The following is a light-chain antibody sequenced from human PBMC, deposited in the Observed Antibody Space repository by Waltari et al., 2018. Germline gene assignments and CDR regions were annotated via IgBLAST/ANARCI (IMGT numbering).Light chain of an antibody. V-gene: IGKV3-20*01. CDR3: QQFYSTPLT. CDR2: GAS. Sequence: IVLTQSPGTLSLSPGESATLSCRASQSVSSSYLAWYQQKPGQAPRLLIYGASSRATGIPDRFSGSGSGTDFTFTISRLEPEDFAVYYCQQFYSTPLTFGGGTKVEIK. CDR1: QSVSSSY. J-gene: IGKJ4*01.